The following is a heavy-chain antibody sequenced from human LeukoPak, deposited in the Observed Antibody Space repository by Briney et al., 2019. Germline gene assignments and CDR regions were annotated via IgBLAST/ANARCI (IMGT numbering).Heavy chain of an antibody. CDR1: GGSISSSSYY. D-gene: IGHD4-17*01. CDR2: IYYSGST. CDR3: ASLNDYGDYR. J-gene: IGHJ4*02. Sequence: SETLSLTCTVSGGSISSSSYYWGWIRQPPGKGLEWIGSIYYSGSTYYNPSLKSRVTISVDTSKNQFSLKLSSVTAADTAVYYCASLNDYGDYRWGQGTLVTVSS. V-gene: IGHV4-39*01.